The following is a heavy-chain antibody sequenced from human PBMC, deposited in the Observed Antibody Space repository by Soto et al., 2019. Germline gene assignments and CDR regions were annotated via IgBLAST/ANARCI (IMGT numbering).Heavy chain of an antibody. CDR2: INPNSGGT. CDR3: ARGYCSGGSCYSLGY. J-gene: IGHJ4*02. CDR1: GYTFTSYG. V-gene: IGHV1-2*04. Sequence: ASVKVSCKASGYTFTSYGISWVRQAPGQGLEWMGWINPNSGGTNYAQKFQGWVTMTRDTSISTAYMELSRLRSDDTAVYYCARGYCSGGSCYSLGYWGQGTLVTVSS. D-gene: IGHD2-15*01.